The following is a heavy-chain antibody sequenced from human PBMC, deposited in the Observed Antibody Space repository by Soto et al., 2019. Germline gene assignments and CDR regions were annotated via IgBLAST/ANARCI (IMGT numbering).Heavy chain of an antibody. D-gene: IGHD3-10*01. J-gene: IGHJ4*02. CDR1: GGSLSDYY. V-gene: IGHV4-59*04. Sequence: RLQESGPGLVKPSESLSLSCDVSGGSLSDYYWDWIRQAPGKGLEWIGNIYYLGNVDYHPSLSSRVTMSIDMSKNQFSLEVRYVTAADTAVYYCARHAPGATFFDYWGQGALVTVSS. CDR2: IYYLGNV. CDR3: ARHAPGATFFDY.